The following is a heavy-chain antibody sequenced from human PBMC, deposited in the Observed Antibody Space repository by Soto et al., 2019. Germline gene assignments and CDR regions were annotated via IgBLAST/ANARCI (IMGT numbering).Heavy chain of an antibody. V-gene: IGHV4-34*01. D-gene: IGHD5-18*01. Sequence: SETLSLTCAVYGGSFSSYHWSWIRQTPGKGLEWIGEINHLTTTNYNPSLKSRVIISLDTPKNQFSLKLSSVTAADTAVYYCARGYDTALAPIFWGPGILVTVYS. CDR3: ARGYDTALAPIF. CDR1: GGSFSSYH. CDR2: INHLTTT. J-gene: IGHJ4*02.